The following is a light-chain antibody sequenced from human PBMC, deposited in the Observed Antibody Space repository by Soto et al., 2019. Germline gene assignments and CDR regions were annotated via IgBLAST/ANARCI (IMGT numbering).Light chain of an antibody. CDR1: SSDVGAYNF. J-gene: IGLJ3*02. V-gene: IGLV2-14*01. CDR3: SSYTTSSTWV. CDR2: EVS. Sequence: QSALTQPASVSGSPGQSITISCTGTSSDVGAYNFVSWYQQHPGKAPKLMIFEVSNRPSGVSNRFSGSKSGNTASLTISGLQAEDEADCYCSSYTTSSTWVFGGGTKLTVL.